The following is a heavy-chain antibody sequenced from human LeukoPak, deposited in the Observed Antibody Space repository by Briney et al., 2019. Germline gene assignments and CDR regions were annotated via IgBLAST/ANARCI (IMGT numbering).Heavy chain of an antibody. D-gene: IGHD6-13*01. J-gene: IGHJ5*02. V-gene: IGHV3-53*01. CDR2: IHTGGST. CDR1: GFTVSSNY. CDR3: ARVVWFGAAAGQLNWFDP. Sequence: GGSLRLSCAASGFTVSSNYMSWVRQAPGKGLEWVSVIHTGGSTYYADSVKGRFTISRDTSNNTLYLQMNSLRADDTAVYYCARVVWFGAAAGQLNWFDPWGQGTLVTVSS.